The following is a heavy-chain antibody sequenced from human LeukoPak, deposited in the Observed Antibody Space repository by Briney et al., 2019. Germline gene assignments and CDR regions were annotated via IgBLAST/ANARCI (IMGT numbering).Heavy chain of an antibody. CDR3: AKDSYLAVTGRDY. D-gene: IGHD6-19*01. Sequence: PGGSLRLSCAASGFTFSSYAMSWVRQAPGKGLEWVSTISGSGGHTYYADSVKGRFTISRDDSKNTLYLQMNSLRAEDTAVYYCAKDSYLAVTGRDYWGQGTLVTVSS. V-gene: IGHV3-23*01. CDR2: ISGSGGHT. J-gene: IGHJ4*02. CDR1: GFTFSSYA.